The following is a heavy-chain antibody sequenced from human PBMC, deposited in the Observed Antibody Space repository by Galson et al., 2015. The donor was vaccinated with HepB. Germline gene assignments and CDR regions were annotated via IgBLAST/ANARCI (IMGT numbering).Heavy chain of an antibody. CDR3: ARDRGTGYCRSTSCYSLYMDV. J-gene: IGHJ6*03. CDR1: GLSVSTNY. Sequence: LRLSCAASGLSVSTNYMGWVRQAPGEGLEWVSVIYSGTNTYYADSVKGRFTISRDNSKNTLNLQMNSLRAEDTAVYYCARDRGTGYCRSTSCYSLYMDVWGKGTTVTVSS. D-gene: IGHD2-2*01. V-gene: IGHV3-53*01. CDR2: IYSGTNT.